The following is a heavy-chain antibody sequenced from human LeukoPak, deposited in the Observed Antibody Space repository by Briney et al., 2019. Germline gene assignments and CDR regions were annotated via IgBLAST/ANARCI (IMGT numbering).Heavy chain of an antibody. CDR3: ATEGLENSSSNNYLDP. Sequence: PGGSLRLSCAASGFTFSTYDMHWVRHPTGKGLECVSAIGFAGDTYDSGSVKGRFTISRENAKNFLYRQMNSLRAGDTAVYYCATEGLENSSSNNYLDPWGQGTLVTVSS. J-gene: IGHJ5*02. D-gene: IGHD1-1*01. CDR1: GFTFSTYD. V-gene: IGHV3-13*04. CDR2: IGFAGDT.